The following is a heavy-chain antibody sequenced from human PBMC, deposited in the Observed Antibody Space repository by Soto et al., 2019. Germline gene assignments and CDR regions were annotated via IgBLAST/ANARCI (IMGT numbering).Heavy chain of an antibody. CDR1: GGSISSGGYY. J-gene: IGHJ4*02. CDR3: ATVVKALVWGSYRYTFDY. Sequence: SETLSLTCTVSGGSISSGGYYWSWIRQHPGKGLEWIGYIYYSGSTYYNPSLKSRVTISVDTSKNQFSLKLSSVTDADTAVYYCATVVKALVWGSYRYTFDYWGQATLVTVSS. D-gene: IGHD3-16*02. CDR2: IYYSGST. V-gene: IGHV4-31*03.